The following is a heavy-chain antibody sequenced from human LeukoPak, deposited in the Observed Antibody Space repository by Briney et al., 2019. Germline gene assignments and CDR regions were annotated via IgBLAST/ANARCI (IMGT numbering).Heavy chain of an antibody. CDR3: ARWEHDYGHA. D-gene: IGHD4-17*01. CDR1: GGSISGYY. Sequence: SETLSLTCTVSGGSISGYYWSWIRQPPGKGLEWIGYIYYSGSTNYNPSLKSRVTISVDTSKNQFSLKLSSVTAADTAVYYCARWEHDYGHAWGQGTLVTVSS. CDR2: IYYSGST. J-gene: IGHJ4*02. V-gene: IGHV4-59*12.